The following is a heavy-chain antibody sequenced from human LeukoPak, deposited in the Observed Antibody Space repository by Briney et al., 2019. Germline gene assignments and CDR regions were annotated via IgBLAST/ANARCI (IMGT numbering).Heavy chain of an antibody. J-gene: IGHJ6*02. CDR2: MNPNSGNT. D-gene: IGHD3-3*01. Sequence: ASVTVSCKASGYTFTSYGINWVRQATGQGLEWMGWMNPNSGNTGYAQKFQGRVTMTRNTSISTANMELSSLRSEDTAVYYCARVHPLYYDFWSGYLIWYYYYGMDVWGQGTTVTVSS. CDR3: ARVHPLYYDFWSGYLIWYYYYGMDV. CDR1: GYTFTSYG. V-gene: IGHV1-8*02.